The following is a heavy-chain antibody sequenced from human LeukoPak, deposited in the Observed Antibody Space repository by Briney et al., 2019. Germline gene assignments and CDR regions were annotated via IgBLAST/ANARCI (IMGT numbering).Heavy chain of an antibody. V-gene: IGHV3-23*01. CDR2: ISGSGGST. CDR1: GFTFSSYM. CDR3: AKDFRITIFGVVTPFDY. Sequence: PGGSLRLSCAASGFTFSSYMMTWVRQAPGKGLEWVSAISGSGGSTYYADSVKGRFTISRDNSKNTLYLQMNSLRAEDTAVYYCAKDFRITIFGVVTPFDYWGQGTLVTVSS. D-gene: IGHD3-3*01. J-gene: IGHJ4*02.